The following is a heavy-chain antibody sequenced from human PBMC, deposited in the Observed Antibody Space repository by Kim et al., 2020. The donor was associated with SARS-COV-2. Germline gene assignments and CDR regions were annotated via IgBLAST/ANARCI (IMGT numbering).Heavy chain of an antibody. CDR2: VYDSRST. CDR3: ERGRTTIFGVVIAPVDY. D-gene: IGHD3-3*01. Sequence: SETLSLTCTVSGGSISSGGYYWSWISQHPGKGLEWIVYVYDSRSTYYNPSLKSRITISVATSKNQFCLKLSSVTAADTAVYYCERGRTTIFGVVIAPVDYWAQGTLVNVS. CDR1: GGSISSGGYY. V-gene: IGHV4-31*03. J-gene: IGHJ4*02.